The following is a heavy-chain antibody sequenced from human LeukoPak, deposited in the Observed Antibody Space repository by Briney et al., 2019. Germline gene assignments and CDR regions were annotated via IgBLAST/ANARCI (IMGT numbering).Heavy chain of an antibody. D-gene: IGHD2-2*01. CDR1: GFAFDVYG. Sequence: GGSLRLYCAASGFAFDVYGMSCVREASGKGLEWLSGINWDGASTTYADSVKGRFTISRDNAKKSLYLHMSSLRAEDTALYYCARNAAARYYYMDVWGEGTTVTVSS. V-gene: IGHV3-20*04. CDR3: ARNAAARYYYMDV. CDR2: INWDGAST. J-gene: IGHJ6*03.